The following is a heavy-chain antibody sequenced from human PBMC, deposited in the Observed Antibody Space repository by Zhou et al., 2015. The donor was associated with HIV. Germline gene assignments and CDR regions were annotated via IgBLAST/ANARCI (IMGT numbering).Heavy chain of an antibody. Sequence: QVQLVQSGAEVKKPGSSVKVSCKASGGTFSSYAISWVRQAPGQGLEWMGGIIPIFGTANYAQKFQGRVTITADESTSTAYMELSSLRSEDTAVYYCARDKASAAIFGGHKSNWYFDLWGRGTLVTVSS. D-gene: IGHD2-2*01. J-gene: IGHJ2*01. V-gene: IGHV1-69*01. CDR3: ARDKASAAIFGGHKSNWYFDL. CDR2: IIPIFGTA. CDR1: GGTFSSYA.